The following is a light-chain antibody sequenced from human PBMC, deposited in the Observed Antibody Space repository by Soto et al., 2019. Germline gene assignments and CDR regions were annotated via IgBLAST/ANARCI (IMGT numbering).Light chain of an antibody. CDR1: QSISSW. CDR2: DAS. J-gene: IGKJ4*01. Sequence: DIQMTQSPSTLSASVGDRVTITCRASQSISSWLAWYQQKPGQAPRLLIYDASSLDTGIPSRFSGSGSGTEFTLTISSLQSEDFAVYYCQQYNNWPLTFGGGTKVDIK. V-gene: IGKV1-5*01. CDR3: QQYNNWPLT.